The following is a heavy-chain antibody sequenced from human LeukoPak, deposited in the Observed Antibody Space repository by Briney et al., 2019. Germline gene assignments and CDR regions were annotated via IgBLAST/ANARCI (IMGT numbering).Heavy chain of an antibody. CDR1: GGSISSYY. Sequence: PSETLSLTRTVSGGSISSYYWSWIRQPPGKGLEWIGYIYYSGSTNYNPSLKSRVTISVDTSKNQFSLKLSSVTAADTAVYYCARGSSTSFLSFDYWGQGTLVTVSS. V-gene: IGHV4-59*01. CDR3: ARGSSTSFLSFDY. D-gene: IGHD2-2*01. CDR2: IYYSGST. J-gene: IGHJ4*02.